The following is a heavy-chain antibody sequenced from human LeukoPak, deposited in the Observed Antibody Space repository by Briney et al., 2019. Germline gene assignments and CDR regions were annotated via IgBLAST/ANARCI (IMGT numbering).Heavy chain of an antibody. CDR2: MYYTGTT. J-gene: IGHJ3*02. CDR3: ARERRGYSYGRAFDI. V-gene: IGHV4-39*07. D-gene: IGHD5-18*01. CDR1: GGSISSSTYY. Sequence: SETLSLTCTVSGGSISSSTYYWGWIRQPPGKGLEWIGAMYYTGTTYYNPSLRSRVTISVDTSKNQFSLKLSSVTAADTAVYYCARERRGYSYGRAFDIWGQGTMVTVSS.